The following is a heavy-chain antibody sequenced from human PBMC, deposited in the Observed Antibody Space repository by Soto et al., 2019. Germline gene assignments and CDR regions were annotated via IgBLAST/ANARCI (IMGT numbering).Heavy chain of an antibody. Sequence: QVQLVQSGAEVKKPGSSVKVSCKASGGTFSSYTISWVRQAPGQGLEWMGRIIPIPGIANYAQKFQGRVTITADKSTSTAYMELSSLSSADTAVYYWARDRSIVGQSAPWGQGTLVTVSS. CDR3: ARDRSIVGQSAP. CDR2: IIPIPGIA. V-gene: IGHV1-69*08. D-gene: IGHD1-26*01. J-gene: IGHJ5*02. CDR1: GGTFSSYT.